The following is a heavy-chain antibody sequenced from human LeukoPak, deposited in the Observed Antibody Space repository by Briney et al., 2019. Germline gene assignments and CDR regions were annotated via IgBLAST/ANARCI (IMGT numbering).Heavy chain of an antibody. CDR2: IYYSGST. D-gene: IGHD3-3*01. V-gene: IGHV4-59*01. CDR1: GGSISSDY. Sequence: PSETLSLTCTVSGGSISSDYWSWIRQPPGRGLEWIGYIYYSGSTNYNPSLESRVTISVDTSKNQFSLKLSSVTAADTAVYYCARGDITIFGVGSPDYWGQGTLVTVSS. CDR3: ARGDITIFGVGSPDY. J-gene: IGHJ4*02.